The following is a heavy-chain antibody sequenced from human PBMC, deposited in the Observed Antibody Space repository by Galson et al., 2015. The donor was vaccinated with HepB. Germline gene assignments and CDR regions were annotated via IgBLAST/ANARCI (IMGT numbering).Heavy chain of an antibody. J-gene: IGHJ2*01. CDR3: ARRTSPRDGWPNWYFDL. V-gene: IGHV3-13*01. D-gene: IGHD5-24*01. CDR2: IGTAGDT. Sequence: FLRLSCAASGFTFSSYDMHWVRQATGKGLEWVSAIGTAGDTYYPGSVKGRFTISRENAKNSLYLQMNSLRAGDTAVYYCARRTSPRDGWPNWYFDLWGRGTLVTVSS. CDR1: GFTFSSYD.